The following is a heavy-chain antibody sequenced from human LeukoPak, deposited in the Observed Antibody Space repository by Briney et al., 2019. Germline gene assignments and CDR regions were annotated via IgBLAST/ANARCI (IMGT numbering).Heavy chain of an antibody. CDR1: GFTFSTYG. CDR3: APSTYSIWYSDY. CDR2: IRYDGSNK. J-gene: IGHJ4*02. D-gene: IGHD6-13*01. Sequence: GGSLRLSCAASGFTFSTYGMHWVRQAPGKGLEWVAFIRYDGSNKYYTDSVKGRFTISRDNSKNTLYLQMNSLRAEDTAVYYCAPSTYSIWYSDYWGQGALATVSS. V-gene: IGHV3-30*02.